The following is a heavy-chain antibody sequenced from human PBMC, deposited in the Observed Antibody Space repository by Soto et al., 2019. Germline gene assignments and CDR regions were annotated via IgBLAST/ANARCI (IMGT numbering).Heavy chain of an antibody. CDR1: GYTFTSYY. Sequence: QVQLVQSGAEVKKPGASVKVSCKASGYTFTSYYMHWVRQAPGQGLEWMGIINPSGGSTSYAQKFQGRVTMTRDTSTSTVYMELSRLRSEDTAVYYCARRIGYGDNEVYYFDYWGQGTLVTVSS. J-gene: IGHJ4*02. V-gene: IGHV1-46*01. CDR2: INPSGGST. D-gene: IGHD4-17*01. CDR3: ARRIGYGDNEVYYFDY.